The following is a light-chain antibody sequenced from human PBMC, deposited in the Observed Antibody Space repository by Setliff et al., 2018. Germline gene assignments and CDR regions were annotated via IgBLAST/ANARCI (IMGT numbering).Light chain of an antibody. CDR2: DVT. CDR1: SSDVGSYDF. Sequence: SALTQPASVSGSPGQSITISCSGTSSDVGSYDFVSWYQQHPAKAPKLIIYDVTNRPSGVSNRFSGSKAGNTASLTISGLQAEDEAHYYCNSYTSSSTYVFGTGTKVTGL. V-gene: IGLV2-14*03. CDR3: NSYTSSSTYV. J-gene: IGLJ1*01.